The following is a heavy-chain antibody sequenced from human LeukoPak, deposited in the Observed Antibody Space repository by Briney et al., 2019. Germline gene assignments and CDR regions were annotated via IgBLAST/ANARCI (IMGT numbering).Heavy chain of an antibody. V-gene: IGHV3-15*01. J-gene: IGHJ4*02. Sequence: GGSLRLSCAASGFTFNNAWMSWVRQAPGKGLEWVGQIKTNTDGGTTDYAAPVKGRFTISRDDSKNTLYLQMSSLKTEDTAVYFCTTLYGSGSTYWGQGTLVTVSS. D-gene: IGHD3-3*01. CDR3: TTLYGSGSTY. CDR1: GFTFNNAW. CDR2: IKTNTDGGTT.